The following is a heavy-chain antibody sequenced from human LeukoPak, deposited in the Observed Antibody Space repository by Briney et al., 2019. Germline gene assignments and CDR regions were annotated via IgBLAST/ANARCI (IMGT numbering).Heavy chain of an antibody. CDR1: GYTFTSND. J-gene: IGHJ3*02. CDR2: MNSNSGNT. CDR3: ARDTYYYDSSGYPDNAFDI. D-gene: IGHD3-22*01. V-gene: IGHV1-8*01. Sequence: ASVKVSCKXSGYTFTSNDINWVRQATRQGLEWMGWMNSNSGNTGYAQKFQGRVTMTRNTSISTAYMELSSLRSEDTAVYYCARDTYYYDSSGYPDNAFDIWGQGTMVTVSS.